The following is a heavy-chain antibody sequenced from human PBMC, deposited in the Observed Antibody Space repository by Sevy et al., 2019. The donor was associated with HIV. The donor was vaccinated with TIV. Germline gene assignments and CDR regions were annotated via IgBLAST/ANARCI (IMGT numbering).Heavy chain of an antibody. CDR3: AREGCSRPHDY. V-gene: IGHV3-23*01. Sequence: GGSLRLSCAASGFAFHEYSMSWIRQAPGKGLEWVATLSFGCGKINYADSVKGRFTISRDNSKNSFYLQMDNLRVEDRALYYCAREGCSRPHDYWGQGTRVTVSS. J-gene: IGHJ4*02. CDR2: LSFGCGKI. CDR1: GFAFHEYS. D-gene: IGHD2-8*01.